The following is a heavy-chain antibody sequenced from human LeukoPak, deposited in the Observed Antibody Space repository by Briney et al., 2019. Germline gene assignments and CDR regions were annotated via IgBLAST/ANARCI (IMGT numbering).Heavy chain of an antibody. Sequence: SETLSLTCTVSGGSISSYYWSWIRQPPGKGLEWIGYIYYSGSTNYSPSLKSRVTISVDTSKNQFSLKLSSVTAADTAVYYCARCLYEVNPRFDAFDIWGQGTMVTVSS. D-gene: IGHD3-16*01. CDR2: IYYSGST. V-gene: IGHV4-59*01. CDR1: GGSISSYY. J-gene: IGHJ3*02. CDR3: ARCLYEVNPRFDAFDI.